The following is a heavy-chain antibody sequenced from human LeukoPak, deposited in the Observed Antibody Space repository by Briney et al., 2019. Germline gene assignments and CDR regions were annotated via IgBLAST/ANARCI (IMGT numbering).Heavy chain of an antibody. CDR2: ISSGGSTI. CDR3: ARVMGRYCSSTSCYVDY. Sequence: GGSLRLSCAASGFTFSSYEMNWVRQAPGKGLEWVSYISSGGSTIYYADSVKGRFTISRDNSKNTLYLQMNSLRAEDTAVYYCARVMGRYCSSTSCYVDYWGQGTLVTVSS. J-gene: IGHJ4*02. D-gene: IGHD2-2*01. CDR1: GFTFSSYE. V-gene: IGHV3-48*03.